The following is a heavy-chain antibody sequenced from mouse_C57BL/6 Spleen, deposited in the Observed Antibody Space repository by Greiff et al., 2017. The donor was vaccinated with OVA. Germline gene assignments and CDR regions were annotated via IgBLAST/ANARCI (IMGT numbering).Heavy chain of an antibody. J-gene: IGHJ4*01. D-gene: IGHD2-3*01. CDR1: GYTFTSYW. CDR3: ARSDGGYAMDY. CDR2: IYPGSGST. Sequence: QVQLQQPGAELVKPGASVKMSCKASGYTFTSYWITWVKQRPGQGLEWIGDIYPGSGSTNYNEKFKSKATLTVDTSASTAYMQLSSLTSEDSAVYYCARSDGGYAMDYWGQGTSVTVSS. V-gene: IGHV1-55*01.